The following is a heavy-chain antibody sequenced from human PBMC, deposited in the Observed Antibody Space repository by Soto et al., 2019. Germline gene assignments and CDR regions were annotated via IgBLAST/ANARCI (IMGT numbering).Heavy chain of an antibody. CDR3: AREGVAPYYYSGMDV. Sequence: QVQLVQSGAEVKKPGASVKVSCKASGYTFTRSGISWVRQAPGQGLEWMGWISTYNGDTNYAQTFQGRVTMTTDTSPRSVHMEVRSLRSDDTAVYYCAREGVAPYYYSGMDVWGQGTPVTVSS. D-gene: IGHD5-12*01. CDR1: GYTFTRSG. CDR2: ISTYNGDT. V-gene: IGHV1-18*01. J-gene: IGHJ6*02.